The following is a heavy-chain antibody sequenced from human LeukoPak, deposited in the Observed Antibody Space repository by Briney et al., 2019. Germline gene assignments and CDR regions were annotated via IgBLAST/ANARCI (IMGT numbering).Heavy chain of an antibody. CDR3: AGDGYSRPL. D-gene: IGHD6-13*01. CDR1: GYTFTSYA. CDR2: INTNTGKP. Sequence: ASVKVSCKASGYTFTSYAMNWVRQAPGQGLEWMGWINTNTGKPTYALGFTGRFVFSLDTSVSTAYLQISSLKAEDTAVYYCAGDGYSRPLWGQGTLVTVSS. J-gene: IGHJ4*02. V-gene: IGHV7-4-1*02.